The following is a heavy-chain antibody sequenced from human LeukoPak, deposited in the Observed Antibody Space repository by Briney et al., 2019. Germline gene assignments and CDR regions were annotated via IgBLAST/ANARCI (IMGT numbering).Heavy chain of an antibody. Sequence: PGGSLRLSCAASGFTFRSTVMTWVRQAPGKGLEWVSTISPDGAYIYYADSVKGRFTISRDNAKNSLYLQMNSLRAEDTAVYYCAKDSTYDSSGYYYVWGQGTLVTVSP. J-gene: IGHJ4*02. CDR3: AKDSTYDSSGYYYV. CDR1: GFTFRSTV. V-gene: IGHV3-21*04. D-gene: IGHD3-22*01. CDR2: ISPDGAYI.